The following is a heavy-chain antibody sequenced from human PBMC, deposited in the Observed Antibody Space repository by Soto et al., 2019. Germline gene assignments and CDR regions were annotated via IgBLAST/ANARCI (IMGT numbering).Heavy chain of an antibody. D-gene: IGHD2-8*01. Sequence: EVQLVESGGGLVQPGGSLRLSCAASGFTFSSYSINWVRQAPGKGLEWFAYITSDSSSISYADSVKGRFTVSRDNAKNQLYLQMTSQRDEDASVYYCARVGRGVYGMDVWGQGTSVTVSS. CDR1: GFTFSSYS. V-gene: IGHV3-48*02. CDR3: ARVGRGVYGMDV. J-gene: IGHJ6*02. CDR2: ITSDSSSI.